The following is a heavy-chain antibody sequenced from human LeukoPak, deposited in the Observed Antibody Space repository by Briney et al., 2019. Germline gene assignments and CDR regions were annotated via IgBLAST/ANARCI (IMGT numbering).Heavy chain of an antibody. D-gene: IGHD5-18*01. CDR2: ISAYNGNT. CDR3: ARDKGTAMEPYYFDY. CDR1: GYTFTSYD. V-gene: IGHV1-18*01. J-gene: IGHJ4*02. Sequence: ASVKVSCKASGYTFTSYDINWMRQATGQGLEWMGWISAYNGNTNYAQKLQGRVTMTTDTSTSTAYMELRSLRSDDTAVYYCARDKGTAMEPYYFDYWGQGTLVTVSS.